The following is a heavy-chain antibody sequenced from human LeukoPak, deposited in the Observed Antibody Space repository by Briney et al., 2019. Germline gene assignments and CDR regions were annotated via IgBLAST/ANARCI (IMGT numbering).Heavy chain of an antibody. CDR1: GFTFSSYG. CDR2: ISYDGSNK. Sequence: GGSLRLSCAASGFTFSSYGMHWVRQAPGKGLEWVAVISYDGSNKYYADSVKGRLTISRDNSKNTLYLQMNSLRAEDTAVYYCAKGMGGYYVGAFDIWGQGTMVTVSS. J-gene: IGHJ3*02. V-gene: IGHV3-30*18. CDR3: AKGMGGYYVGAFDI. D-gene: IGHD3-22*01.